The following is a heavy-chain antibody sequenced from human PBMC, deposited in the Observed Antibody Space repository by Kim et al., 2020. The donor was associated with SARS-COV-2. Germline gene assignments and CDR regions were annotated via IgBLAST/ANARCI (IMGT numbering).Heavy chain of an antibody. D-gene: IGHD3-22*01. Sequence: GRFTIARDNSKNTLYLQMNSLRAEDTAVYYCASAYYYDSSGPGLLDAFDIWGQGTMVTVSS. CDR3: ASAYYYDSSGPGLLDAFDI. J-gene: IGHJ3*02. V-gene: IGHV3-53*01.